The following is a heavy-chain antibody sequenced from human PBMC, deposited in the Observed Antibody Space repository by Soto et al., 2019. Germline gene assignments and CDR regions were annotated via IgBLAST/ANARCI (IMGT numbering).Heavy chain of an antibody. J-gene: IGHJ5*02. D-gene: IGHD3-9*01. CDR3: ASSTGYYIPWFDP. CDR1: GGTFSSYA. V-gene: IGHV1-69*06. CDR2: IIPIFGTA. Sequence: QVSCKASGGTFSSYAISWVRQAPGQGLEWMGGIIPIFGTANYAQKFQGRVTITADKSTSTAYMELSSLRSEDTAVYYCASSTGYYIPWFDPWGQGTLVTVSS.